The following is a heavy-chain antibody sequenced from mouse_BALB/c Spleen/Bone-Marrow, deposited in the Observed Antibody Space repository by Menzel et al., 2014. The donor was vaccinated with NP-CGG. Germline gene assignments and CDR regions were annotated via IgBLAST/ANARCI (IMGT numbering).Heavy chain of an antibody. CDR1: GYTFTSYT. V-gene: IGHV1-4*01. CDR2: INPSSGYT. J-gene: IGHJ4*01. D-gene: IGHD2-10*02. Sequence: VKLMESGAELARPGASVKMSCKASGYTFTSYTMHWVKQRPGQGLEWIGYINPSSGYTNYNQKFKDKATLTADKSSSTTYMQLSSLTSEDFAVYYCAYGNYGYAMDYWGQGTSVTVSS. CDR3: AYGNYGYAMDY.